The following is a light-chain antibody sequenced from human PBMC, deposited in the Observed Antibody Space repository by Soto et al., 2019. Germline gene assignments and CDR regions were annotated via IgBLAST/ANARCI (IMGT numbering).Light chain of an antibody. CDR1: QSVTSSS. CDR2: GAS. Sequence: ETVLTQSPGTVSLSPGERATLFCRASQSVTSSSIAWHQQKPGQAPRLLIYGASSRATGIPDRFSASGSGTDFTLTISRLESEDSAVYYCQHYGSSPGLTFGGGTKVEIK. CDR3: QHYGSSPGLT. J-gene: IGKJ4*01. V-gene: IGKV3-20*01.